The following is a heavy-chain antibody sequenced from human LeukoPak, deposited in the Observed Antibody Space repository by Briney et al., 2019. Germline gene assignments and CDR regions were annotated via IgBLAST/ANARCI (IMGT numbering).Heavy chain of an antibody. D-gene: IGHD3-22*01. CDR2: IYPGDSDT. Sequence: GESPKISCKGSGYSFTSYWIGWVRQMPGKGLEWMGIIYPGDSDTRYSPSFQGQVTISADKSINTAYLQWRSLKASDTAMYYCASLLSGYYYGAFDIWGQGSMVTVSS. V-gene: IGHV5-51*01. CDR3: ASLLSGYYYGAFDI. J-gene: IGHJ3*02. CDR1: GYSFTSYW.